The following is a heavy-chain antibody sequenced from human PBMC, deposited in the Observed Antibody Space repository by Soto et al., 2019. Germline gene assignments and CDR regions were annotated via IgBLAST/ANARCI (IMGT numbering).Heavy chain of an antibody. CDR3: ARGEYNGRHTPDY. CDR1: GGSFSGYY. D-gene: IGHD1-26*01. CDR2: INRSGST. J-gene: IGHJ4*02. V-gene: IGHV4-34*01. Sequence: QVQLQQWGAGLLKPSETLSLTCAVYGGSFSGYYWSWIRQPPGKGLEWIGEINRSGSTNYKPSLKSRVTISADTSKNQFSLKLSSVTAADTAVYYCARGEYNGRHTPDYWGQGALVTVSS.